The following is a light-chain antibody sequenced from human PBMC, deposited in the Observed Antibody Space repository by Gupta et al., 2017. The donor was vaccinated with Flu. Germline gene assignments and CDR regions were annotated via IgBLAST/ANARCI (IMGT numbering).Light chain of an antibody. CDR2: PGS. CDR1: QYSSVH. CDR3: QQTYNSPRR. J-gene: IGKJ4*02. Sequence: IEMTQSPSSLSATIGDRITIRCRSRQYSSVHLNWYQHKPGKAPNLLIYPGSNLRSGVPSRFSGSGSGTDFTLTITALQPDDFATYYCQQTYNSPRRFGEGTKVEIK. V-gene: IGKV1-39*01.